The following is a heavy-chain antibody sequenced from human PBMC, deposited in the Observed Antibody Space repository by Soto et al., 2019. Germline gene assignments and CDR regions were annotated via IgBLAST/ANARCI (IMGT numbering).Heavy chain of an antibody. CDR1: GDSISPYY. V-gene: IGHV4-59*01. Sequence: PSETLSLTCNVSGDSISPYYGTWIRQPPGKGLEWIGHVYYSGSPNYNPSLKSRVTISVDTSKSQFSLKLSSVTAADTAVYYCARDVSPTYWGQGMLVTVSS. CDR3: ARDVSPTY. CDR2: VYYSGSP. J-gene: IGHJ4*02.